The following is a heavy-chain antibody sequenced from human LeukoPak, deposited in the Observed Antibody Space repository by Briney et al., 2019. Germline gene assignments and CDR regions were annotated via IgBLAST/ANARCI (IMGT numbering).Heavy chain of an antibody. J-gene: IGHJ4*02. CDR2: INPNSGDT. CDR3: ARDFASCWYLV. CDR1: GYTFTGYF. V-gene: IGHV1-2*02. Sequence: ASVKVSCTASGYTFTGYFMHWVRQAPGQGLEWMGWINPNSGDTNYAQKFQGRVTMTRDTSISTAYMELSRLRSDDTAVYYCARDFASCWYLVWGQGTLVTVSS. D-gene: IGHD6-19*01.